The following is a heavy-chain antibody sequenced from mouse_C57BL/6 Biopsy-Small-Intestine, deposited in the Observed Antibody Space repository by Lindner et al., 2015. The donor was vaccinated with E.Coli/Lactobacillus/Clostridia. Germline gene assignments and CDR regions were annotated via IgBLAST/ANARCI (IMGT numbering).Heavy chain of an antibody. CDR2: IDPANGKT. CDR3: GSDDSYAMDY. J-gene: IGHJ4*01. V-gene: IGHV14-3*02. Sequence: VQLQESGAELVRPGASVKLSCTASGFNIKDDYMHWVKQRPEQGLEWIGRIDPANGKTKYDPKFQDKATMTADTSSNTAYLQLSSLTSEDTAVYYCGSDDSYAMDYWGQGTSVTVSS. D-gene: IGHD2-4*01. CDR1: GFNIKDDY.